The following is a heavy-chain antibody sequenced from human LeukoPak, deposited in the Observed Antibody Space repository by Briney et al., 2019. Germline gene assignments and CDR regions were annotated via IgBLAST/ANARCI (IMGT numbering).Heavy chain of an antibody. V-gene: IGHV4-34*01. D-gene: IGHD1-1*01. CDR1: GGSFSGYY. CDR3: ARGTGYDY. Sequence: PSETLSLTRAVYGGSFSGYYWSWIRQPPGKGLEWIGEINHSGSTNYNPSLKSRVTISVDTSKNQFSLKLSSVTAADTAVYYCARGTGYDYWGQGTLVTVSS. CDR2: INHSGST. J-gene: IGHJ4*02.